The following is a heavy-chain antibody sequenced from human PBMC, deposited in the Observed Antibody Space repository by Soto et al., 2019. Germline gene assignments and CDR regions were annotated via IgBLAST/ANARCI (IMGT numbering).Heavy chain of an antibody. J-gene: IGHJ3*02. CDR2: ISAYNGNT. CDR1: GYTFTSYG. Sequence: QVQLVQSGAEVKKPRASVKVSCKASGYTFTSYGISWVRQAPGQGIEWMGWISAYNGNTNYAQKLQGRVTMTTDTSTSTAYMDLRSLRSHDTAVYYCARDREYYDSGGYDDAFDIWGQGTMVTVSS. CDR3: ARDREYYDSGGYDDAFDI. V-gene: IGHV1-18*01. D-gene: IGHD3-22*01.